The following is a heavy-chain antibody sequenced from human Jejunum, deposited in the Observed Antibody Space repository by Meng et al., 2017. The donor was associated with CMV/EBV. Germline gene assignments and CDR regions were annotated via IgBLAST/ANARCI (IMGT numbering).Heavy chain of an antibody. D-gene: IGHD3-10*01. J-gene: IGHJ4*02. CDR2: ISTDGSNK. CDR1: GFTFNFYA. Sequence: SGFTFNFYAMHWVRQAPGKGLEWLSVISTDGSNKYSADSVKGRFTISRDNSKNTLYLQMDSLTFEDTAVYYCARDYGSGTTGDFDYWGQGTLVTVSS. CDR3: ARDYGSGTTGDFDY. V-gene: IGHV3-30*01.